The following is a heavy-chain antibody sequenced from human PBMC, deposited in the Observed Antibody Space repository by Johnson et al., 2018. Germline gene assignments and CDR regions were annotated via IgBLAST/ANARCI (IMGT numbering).Heavy chain of an antibody. J-gene: IGHJ4*02. CDR3: AKDQGILGATIY. Sequence: EVQLVESGGGLVQXGGSXRLXCAASGFTFSTYALSWVRQAPGKGLEWVSTISASGVSTYYADSVKGRFTISRDNTKNTLNLQMNSLRAEDTALYYCAKDQGILGATIYWGQGTLVTVSS. V-gene: IGHV3-23*04. CDR1: GFTFSTYA. CDR2: ISASGVST. D-gene: IGHD1-26*01.